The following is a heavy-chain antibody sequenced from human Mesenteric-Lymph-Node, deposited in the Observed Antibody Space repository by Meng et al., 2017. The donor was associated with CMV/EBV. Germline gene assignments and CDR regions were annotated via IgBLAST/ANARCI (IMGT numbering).Heavy chain of an antibody. CDR1: DVTMSSDR. Sequence: EAGDVTMSSDRGQWVRQAPGKGRGWVARVNHDGNITTYADSVKGRFTISRDNAENTLYLHMNSLRAEDTAVDYCARDLNLLLFDYWGQGTLVTVSS. CDR2: VNHDGNIT. CDR3: ARDLNLLLFDY. J-gene: IGHJ4*02. V-gene: IGHV3-74*03. D-gene: IGHD3-10*01.